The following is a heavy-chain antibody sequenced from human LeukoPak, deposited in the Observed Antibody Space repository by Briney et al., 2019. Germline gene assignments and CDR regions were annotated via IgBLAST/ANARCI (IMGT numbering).Heavy chain of an antibody. J-gene: IGHJ5*02. CDR1: GYTFSSSG. CDR2: ISAYDGNT. Sequence: ASVKVSCKASGYTFSSSGINWVRQAPGQGLEWMGWISAYDGNTNYAQKFQGRFTMTTDTSTSTAYMELRSLRSDDTAMYYCARDLPWGYDSSATVDWLDPWGQGTLVTVSS. D-gene: IGHD3-22*01. V-gene: IGHV1-18*01. CDR3: ARDLPWGYDSSATVDWLDP.